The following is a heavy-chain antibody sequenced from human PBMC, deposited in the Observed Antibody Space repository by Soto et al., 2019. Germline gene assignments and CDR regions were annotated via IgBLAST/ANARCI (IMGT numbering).Heavy chain of an antibody. J-gene: IGHJ5*02. CDR3: ARDGPPYSSASCWFGH. Sequence: SGGSLRLSCAASGFTFDNYWMSWVRQTQGKGLEWVANIKQDGGEKHYVVPVKGRFTISRDNAKNSLHLQMNSLRVEDTGVYYCARDGPPYSSASCWFGHWGQGTLVTVSS. CDR2: IKQDGGEK. V-gene: IGHV3-7*01. CDR1: GFTFDNYW. D-gene: IGHD6-13*01.